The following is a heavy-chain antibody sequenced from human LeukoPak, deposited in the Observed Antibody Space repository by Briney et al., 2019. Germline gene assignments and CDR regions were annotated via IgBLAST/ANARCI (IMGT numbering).Heavy chain of an antibody. CDR3: AKDPYLVVPAALNWFDP. CDR2: INHSGST. CDR1: GGSFSGYY. Sequence: SETLSLTCAVYGGSFSGYYWSWIRQPPGKGLEWIGEINHSGSTNYNPSLKSRVTISVDTSKNQFSLKLSSVTAADTAVYYCAKDPYLVVPAALNWFDPWGQGTLVTVSS. D-gene: IGHD2-2*01. V-gene: IGHV4-34*01. J-gene: IGHJ5*02.